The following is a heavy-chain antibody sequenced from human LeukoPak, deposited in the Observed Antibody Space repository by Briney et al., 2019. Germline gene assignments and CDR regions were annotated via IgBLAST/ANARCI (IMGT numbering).Heavy chain of an antibody. J-gene: IGHJ6*03. CDR1: GFTFSSYA. Sequence: GGSLRLSCAASGFTFSSYAMSWVRQAPGKGLEWVSAISGSGGSTYYADSVKGRFTISRDNSKNTLYLQMNSLRAEDTAVYYCAKVSAELGYYYYYYMDVWGKGTTVTVSS. V-gene: IGHV3-23*01. CDR2: ISGSGGST. D-gene: IGHD3-10*01. CDR3: AKVSAELGYYYYYYMDV.